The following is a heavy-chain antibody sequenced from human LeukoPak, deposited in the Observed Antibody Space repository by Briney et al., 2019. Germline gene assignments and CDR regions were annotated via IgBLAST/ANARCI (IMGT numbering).Heavy chain of an antibody. CDR1: GGSISSYY. V-gene: IGHV4-4*07. D-gene: IGHD1-26*01. Sequence: SETLSLTCTVSGGSISSYYWSWIRQPAGKGLEWIGRIYTSGSTNYNPSLKSRVTMSVDTSKNQSSLKLSSVTAADTAVYYCARDRGSGRSNWFDPWGQGTLVTVSS. CDR2: IYTSGST. CDR3: ARDRGSGRSNWFDP. J-gene: IGHJ5*02.